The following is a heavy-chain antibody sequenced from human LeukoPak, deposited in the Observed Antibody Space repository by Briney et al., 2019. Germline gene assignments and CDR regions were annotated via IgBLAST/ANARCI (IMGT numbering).Heavy chain of an antibody. Sequence: GGSLRLSCAASGFTFSNARMSWVRQAPGKGLEWVGRIKSKTDGGTTDYAAPVKGRFTISRDDSKNTLYLQMNSLKTEDTAVYYCTTDLADSSGYAGAFDIWGQGTMVTVSS. J-gene: IGHJ3*02. CDR1: GFTFSNAR. D-gene: IGHD3-22*01. CDR2: IKSKTDGGTT. CDR3: TTDLADSSGYAGAFDI. V-gene: IGHV3-15*01.